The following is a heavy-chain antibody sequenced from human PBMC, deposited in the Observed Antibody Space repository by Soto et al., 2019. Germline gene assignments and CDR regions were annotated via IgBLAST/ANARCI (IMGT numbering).Heavy chain of an antibody. CDR1: GSSISTYF. Sequence: SETLSLTCTVSGSSISTYFWTWIRQPPGKGLEWIGYIYYTGSTSYNPSLKSRVTMSLDTSKNHFSLNLSSVTAADTAVYYCARMYYDILTNYRTFDYWGQGTLVTVS. CDR2: IYYTGST. D-gene: IGHD3-9*01. J-gene: IGHJ4*02. V-gene: IGHV4-59*01. CDR3: ARMYYDILTNYRTFDY.